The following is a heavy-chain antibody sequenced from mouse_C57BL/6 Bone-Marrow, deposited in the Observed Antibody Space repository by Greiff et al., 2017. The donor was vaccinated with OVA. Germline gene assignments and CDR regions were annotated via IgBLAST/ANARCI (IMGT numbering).Heavy chain of an antibody. V-gene: IGHV1-18*01. D-gene: IGHD4-1*01. Sequence: EVQLQQSGPELVKPGASVKIPCKASGYTFTDYNMDWVKQSHGKSLEWIGDINPNNGGTIYNQKFKGKATLTVDKSSSTAYMELRSLTSEDTAVYYCASPEILGPYWYFDVWGTGTTVTVSS. CDR1: GYTFTDYN. J-gene: IGHJ1*03. CDR3: ASPEILGPYWYFDV. CDR2: INPNNGGT.